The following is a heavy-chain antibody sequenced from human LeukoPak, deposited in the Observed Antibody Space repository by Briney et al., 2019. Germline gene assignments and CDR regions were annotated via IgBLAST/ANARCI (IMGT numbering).Heavy chain of an antibody. V-gene: IGHV5-51*01. CDR2: IYPHDSDT. CDR3: ARLGDIVVVPPAEYYFDY. J-gene: IGHJ4*02. CDR1: GYSFTSYW. Sequence: GESLKISCKGSGYSFTSYWIGRVRQMPGKGLEWMGIIYPHDSDTTYSPSFQGQVSMTADKSISTAYLQWRSLKASDTAMYYCARLGDIVVVPPAEYYFDYWGQGTLVTVSS. D-gene: IGHD2-2*01.